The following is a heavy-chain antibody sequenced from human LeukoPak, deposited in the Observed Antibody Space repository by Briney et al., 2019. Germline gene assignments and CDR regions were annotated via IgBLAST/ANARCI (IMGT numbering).Heavy chain of an antibody. J-gene: IGHJ5*02. Sequence: GASVKVSCKASGGTFSSYAISWVRQAPGQGLEWMGGIILIFGTANYAQKFQGRVTITADESTSTAYMELSSLRSEDTAVYYCAREGYCSSTSCLNWFDPWGQGTLVTVSS. V-gene: IGHV1-69*13. CDR1: GGTFSSYA. D-gene: IGHD2-2*01. CDR2: IILIFGTA. CDR3: AREGYCSSTSCLNWFDP.